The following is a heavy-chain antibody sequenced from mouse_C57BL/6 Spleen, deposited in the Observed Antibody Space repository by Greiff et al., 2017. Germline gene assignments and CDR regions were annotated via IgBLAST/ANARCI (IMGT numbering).Heavy chain of an antibody. Sequence: QVQLQQSGPELVKPGASVKISCKASGYTFTDYYINWVKQRHGQGLEWIGWIYTGSGNTKYNEKFTGKATLTVDTSSSTAYMQLSSLTSEDAAVYFCARPLRSSFAYWGQGTLVTVSA. CDR1: GYTFTDYY. D-gene: IGHD1-1*01. CDR2: IYTGSGNT. J-gene: IGHJ3*01. CDR3: ARPLRSSFAY. V-gene: IGHV1-84*01.